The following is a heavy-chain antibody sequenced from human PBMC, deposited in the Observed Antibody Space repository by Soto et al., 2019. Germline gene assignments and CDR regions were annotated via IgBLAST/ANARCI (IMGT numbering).Heavy chain of an antibody. J-gene: IGHJ4*02. CDR2: ISSSSSNT. CDR1: GFTFSDYY. Sequence: QVQLVESGGGLVKPGGSLRLSCAASGFTFSDYYMSWIRQAPGKGLEWDSYISSSSSNTNYADSVKGRFTISRDNAKNSLYLQMNSLRAEDTAVYYCASFYSSGWYLVYWGQGTLVTVSS. CDR3: ASFYSSGWYLVY. V-gene: IGHV3-11*06. D-gene: IGHD6-19*01.